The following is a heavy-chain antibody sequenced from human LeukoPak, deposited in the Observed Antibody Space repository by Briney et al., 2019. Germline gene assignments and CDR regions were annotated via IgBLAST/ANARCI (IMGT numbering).Heavy chain of an antibody. D-gene: IGHD3-16*01. CDR2: INHSGST. J-gene: IGHJ4*02. Sequence: QASETLSLTCTVYGGSFSGYYWSWIRQPPGKGLEWIGEINHSGSTNYNPSLKSRVTISVDTSKNQFSLKLSSVTAADTAVYYCARHLMTRDFDYWGQGTLVTVSS. CDR1: GGSFSGYY. CDR3: ARHLMTRDFDY. V-gene: IGHV4-34*01.